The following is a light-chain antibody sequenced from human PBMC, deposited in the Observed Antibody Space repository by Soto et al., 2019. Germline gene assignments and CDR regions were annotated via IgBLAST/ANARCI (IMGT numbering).Light chain of an antibody. J-gene: IGKJ4*01. CDR1: QSISSY. CDR3: QQSYSGPLT. Sequence: DIQMTQSPSSLSASVGDRVTITCRASQSISSYLNWYQQKPGKAPKVLIYAASSLQSGVPSRFSGIGSGPDFTLSISSLQPEDFATYYCQQSYSGPLTFGGGTKVEIK. CDR2: AAS. V-gene: IGKV1-39*01.